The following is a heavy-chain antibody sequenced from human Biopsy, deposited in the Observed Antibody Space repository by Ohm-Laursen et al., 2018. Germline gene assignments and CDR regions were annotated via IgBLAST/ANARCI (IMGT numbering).Heavy chain of an antibody. V-gene: IGHV1-69*06. CDR3: ATVRGLVWFGELIA. D-gene: IGHD3-10*01. CDR1: GGTFSASG. Sequence: SSVKVSCKVIGGTFSASGIRWVRLAPGHGLEFVGGIIPIFQTTHYAQSFQGRVTIVADKSTSTAYMELSSLRSDDTAIYYCATVRGLVWFGELIAWGQGTLVTVSS. J-gene: IGHJ5*02. CDR2: IIPIFQTT.